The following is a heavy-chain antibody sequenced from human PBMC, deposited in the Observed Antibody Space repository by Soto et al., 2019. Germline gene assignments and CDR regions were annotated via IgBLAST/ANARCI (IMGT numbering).Heavy chain of an antibody. CDR2: VKSKNDGGTT. CDR3: TTDPRS. V-gene: IGHV3-15*05. CDR1: GITFSKTW. Sequence: EVQLVESGGGLVKPGGSLRLSCAASGITFSKTWMSWVRQAPGKGLEWIGRVKSKNDGGTTDYAAPVKGRFTISRDDSKNTLYLQMNSLKTEDTDMYYCTTDPRSWGQGTLVTVSS. J-gene: IGHJ5*02.